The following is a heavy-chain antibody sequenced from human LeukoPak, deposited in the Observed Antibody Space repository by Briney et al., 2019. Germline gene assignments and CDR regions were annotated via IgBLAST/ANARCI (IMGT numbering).Heavy chain of an antibody. CDR3: ARRYCSGGSCYSDY. CDR1: GYTFTSYD. D-gene: IGHD2-15*01. J-gene: IGHJ4*02. V-gene: IGHV1-2*02. Sequence: GASVKVSCRASGYTFTSYDINWVRQAPGQGLEWMGWINPNSGGTNYAQKFQGRVTMTRDTSISTAYMELSRLRSDDTAVYYCARRYCSGGSCYSDYWGQGTLVTVSS. CDR2: INPNSGGT.